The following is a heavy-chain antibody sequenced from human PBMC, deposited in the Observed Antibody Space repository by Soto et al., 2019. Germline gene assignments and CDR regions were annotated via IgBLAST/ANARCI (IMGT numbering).Heavy chain of an antibody. Sequence: QVQLVESGGGVVQPGRSLRLSCAASGFTFSSYGMHWVRQAPGKGLEWVAVIWYDGSNKYYADSVKGRFTISRDNSKNTLYLQMNSLRAEDTAVYYCARDADPRWTWPPYHWYFDLWGRGTLVTVSS. D-gene: IGHD2-15*01. CDR1: GFTFSSYG. CDR3: ARDADPRWTWPPYHWYFDL. CDR2: IWYDGSNK. J-gene: IGHJ2*01. V-gene: IGHV3-33*01.